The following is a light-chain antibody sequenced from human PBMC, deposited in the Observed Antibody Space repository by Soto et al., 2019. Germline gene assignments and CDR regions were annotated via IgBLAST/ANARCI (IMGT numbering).Light chain of an antibody. CDR1: QFVSSR. J-gene: IGKJ1*01. V-gene: IGKV3-15*01. Sequence: DIVVTQSPATLSASPGERVTLSCRASQFVSSRLAWYQRRPGQVPRLLIYDTSTRAPGISARFSGSGSGTEFTLTNSSLQSEDFAVYYCQEYIQWPTGMFGPGTTVDIK. CDR2: DTS. CDR3: QEYIQWPTGM.